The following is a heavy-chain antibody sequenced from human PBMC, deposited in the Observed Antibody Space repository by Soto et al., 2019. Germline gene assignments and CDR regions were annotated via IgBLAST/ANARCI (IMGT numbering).Heavy chain of an antibody. CDR3: ARADVGRGLGYCSGGSCYDGGDSRASYY. D-gene: IGHD2-15*01. J-gene: IGHJ4*02. CDR1: GYTFTSYY. CDR2: INPSGGST. V-gene: IGHV1-46*01. Sequence: ASVKVSCKASGYTFTSYYMHWVRQAPGQGLEWMGIINPSGGSTSYAQKFQGRVTMTRDTSTSTVYMELSSLRSEDTAVYYCARADVGRGLGYCSGGSCYDGGDSRASYYWGQGTLVTVS.